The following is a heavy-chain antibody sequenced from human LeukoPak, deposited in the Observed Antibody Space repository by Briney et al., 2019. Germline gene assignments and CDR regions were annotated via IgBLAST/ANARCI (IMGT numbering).Heavy chain of an antibody. D-gene: IGHD1-26*01. V-gene: IGHV3-30*18. Sequence: PGGSLRLSCAASGFTFSSYGVHWVRQAPGKGLEWVAVISYDGSNKYYADSVKGRFTISRDNSKNTLYLQMNSLRAEDTAVYYCAKDRATSNYYYYGMDVWGKGTTVTVSS. CDR3: AKDRATSNYYYYGMDV. CDR2: ISYDGSNK. J-gene: IGHJ6*04. CDR1: GFTFSSYG.